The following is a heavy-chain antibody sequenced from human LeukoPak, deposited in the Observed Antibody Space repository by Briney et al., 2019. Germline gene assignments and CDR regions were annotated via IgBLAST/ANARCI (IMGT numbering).Heavy chain of an antibody. D-gene: IGHD5-18*01. J-gene: IGHJ4*02. V-gene: IGHV1-2*06. Sequence: ASVKVSCKASGYTFTGYYMHWVRQAPGQGLEWMGRINPNSGGTNYAQKFQSRVTMTRDTSISTAYMELSRLRSDDTAVYYCARGIQLWYVWDYWGQGTLVTVSS. CDR3: ARGIQLWYVWDY. CDR1: GYTFTGYY. CDR2: INPNSGGT.